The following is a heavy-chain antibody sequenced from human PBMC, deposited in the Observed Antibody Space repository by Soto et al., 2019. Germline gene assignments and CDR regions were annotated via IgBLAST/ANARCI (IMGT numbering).Heavy chain of an antibody. V-gene: IGHV3-23*01. CDR3: TQDGGSRDWLTVN. CDR2: ITGGGDNT. Sequence: EVQLLESGGDLVQPGGSLRLSCAASGFTFTSYAMSWIRRAPGKGLEWVSAITGGGDNTYYADSVKGRFTISRDNSKNTLYLQMNILRAEDTAFYYCTQDGGSRDWLTVNWGQGTLVTVSS. CDR1: GFTFTSYA. J-gene: IGHJ4*02. D-gene: IGHD3-9*01.